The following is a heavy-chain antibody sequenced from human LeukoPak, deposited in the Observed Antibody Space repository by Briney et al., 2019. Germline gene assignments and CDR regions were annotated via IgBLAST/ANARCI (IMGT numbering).Heavy chain of an antibody. Sequence: GGSLRLSCAASGFTFSSYAMSWVRQAPGKGLEWVSAISGSGGSTYHADSVKGRFTISRDNSKNTLYLQMNSLRAEDTAVYYCAKVDCSSTSCYTGWFDPWGQGTLVTVSS. CDR2: ISGSGGST. D-gene: IGHD2-2*02. CDR1: GFTFSSYA. CDR3: AKVDCSSTSCYTGWFDP. J-gene: IGHJ5*02. V-gene: IGHV3-23*01.